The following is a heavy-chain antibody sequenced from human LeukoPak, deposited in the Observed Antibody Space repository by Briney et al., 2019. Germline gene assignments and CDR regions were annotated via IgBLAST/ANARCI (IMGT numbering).Heavy chain of an antibody. CDR1: GGTFSSYA. J-gene: IGHJ6*02. V-gene: IGHV1-69*13. Sequence: SVKVSCKASGGTFSSYAISWVRQAPGQGLEWMGGIIPIFGTANYAQKFQGRVTITADESTSTAYMELSSLRSEDTAVYYCASGAGLGYYYGMDVWGQGTTVTVSS. D-gene: IGHD1-14*01. CDR3: ASGAGLGYYYGMDV. CDR2: IIPIFGTA.